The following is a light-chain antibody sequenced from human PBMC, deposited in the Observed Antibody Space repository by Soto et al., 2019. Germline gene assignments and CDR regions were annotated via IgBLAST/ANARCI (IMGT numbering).Light chain of an antibody. V-gene: IGKV3-11*01. Sequence: IVLTQSTGALSLPPGERATLSCRASQSVSSNLAWYQQKPGQAPRLLIYGASNRATGILDRFSGSVSGTDFTLTISSLEPEDFAVYYCQQRSSWPPITFGQGTRLEIK. CDR2: GAS. J-gene: IGKJ5*01. CDR1: QSVSSN. CDR3: QQRSSWPPIT.